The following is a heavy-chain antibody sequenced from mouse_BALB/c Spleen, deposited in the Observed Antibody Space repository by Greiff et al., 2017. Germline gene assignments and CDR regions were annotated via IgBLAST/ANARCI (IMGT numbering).Heavy chain of an antibody. Sequence: EVQGVESGGGLVKPGGSLKLSCAASGFAFSSYDMSWVRQTPEKRLEWVAYISSGGGSTYYPDTVKGRFTISRDNAKNTLYLQMSSLKSEDTAMYYCARHDGDPAYLDMDYWGQGTSVTVSS. D-gene: IGHD2-10*01. CDR1: GFAFSSYD. CDR3: ARHDGDPAYLDMDY. J-gene: IGHJ4*01. CDR2: ISSGGGST. V-gene: IGHV5-12-1*01.